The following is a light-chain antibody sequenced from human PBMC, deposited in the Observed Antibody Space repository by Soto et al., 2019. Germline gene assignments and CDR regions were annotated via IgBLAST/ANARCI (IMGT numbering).Light chain of an antibody. J-gene: IGLJ3*02. V-gene: IGLV2-14*01. CDR1: SGDIGGYDY. Sequence: QPVLTQPASVSGSPGQSITFSCTGTSGDIGGYDYVSWYQQHPGKAPKLMIFEVSNRPSGVSNRFSASKSGNAASLTISGLQAEDEADYYCTSYTANSTWVFGGGTKLTVL. CDR3: TSYTANSTWV. CDR2: EVS.